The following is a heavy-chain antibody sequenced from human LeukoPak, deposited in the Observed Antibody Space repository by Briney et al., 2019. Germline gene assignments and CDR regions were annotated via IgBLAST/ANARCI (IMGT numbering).Heavy chain of an antibody. CDR2: IIPIFGTA. CDR1: GGTFSSYA. V-gene: IGHV1-69*05. D-gene: IGHD7-27*01. CDR3: ARGGPLGYYFDY. J-gene: IGHJ4*02. Sequence: SSVKVSCKASGGTFSSYAISWVRRAPGQGLEWMGRIIPIFGTANYAQKFQGRVTITTDESTSTAYMELSSLRSEDTAVYYCARGGPLGYYFDYWGQGTLVTVSS.